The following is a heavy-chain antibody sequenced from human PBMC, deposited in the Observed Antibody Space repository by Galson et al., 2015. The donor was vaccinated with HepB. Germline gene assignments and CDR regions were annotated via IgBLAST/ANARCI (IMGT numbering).Heavy chain of an antibody. V-gene: IGHV3-23*01. CDR2: ISGSGGSI. CDR1: GFTFSSYA. CDR3: AKDGVLYSPDGPPYWYFDL. J-gene: IGHJ2*01. Sequence: SLRLSCAASGFTFSSYAMSWVRQAPGKGLEWVSAISGSGGSIYYADSVKGRFTISRDNSKNTLYLQMNSLRAEDTAAYYCAKDGVLYSPDGPPYWYFDLWGRGTLVTVSS. D-gene: IGHD2-15*01.